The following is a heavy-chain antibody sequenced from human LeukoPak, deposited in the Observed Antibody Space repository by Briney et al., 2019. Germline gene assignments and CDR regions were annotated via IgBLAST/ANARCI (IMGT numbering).Heavy chain of an antibody. J-gene: IGHJ2*01. CDR2: MSYAGDKR. CDR1: GFTFSDNW. Sequence: GGSLRLSCAASGFTFSDNWMHWVRQAPGKGLQWVALMSYAGDKRYYADSVKGRFTISRDNSKNTLYLQMSSLRPEDTAVYYCARKNGAYWYLDLWGRGTLVTVSS. CDR3: ARKNGAYWYLDL. D-gene: IGHD1-26*01. V-gene: IGHV3-30*19.